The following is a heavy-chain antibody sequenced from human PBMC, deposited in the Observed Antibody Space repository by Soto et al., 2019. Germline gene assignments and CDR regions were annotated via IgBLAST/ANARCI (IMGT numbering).Heavy chain of an antibody. CDR1: GFIFSSYA. J-gene: IGHJ2*01. CDR2: ISGSGGST. Sequence: EVQLLESGGGLVQPGGSLRLSCAASGFIFSSYAMSWVRQAPGKGLEWVSAISGSGGSTYYAHAVKVRFTISRDTSKDTLHLQMNCLRAEDTALYYCGRVPAFVFHSSGYYADWYVDLWGRGTLVTVSS. V-gene: IGHV3-23*01. CDR3: GRVPAFVFHSSGYYADWYVDL. D-gene: IGHD3-22*01.